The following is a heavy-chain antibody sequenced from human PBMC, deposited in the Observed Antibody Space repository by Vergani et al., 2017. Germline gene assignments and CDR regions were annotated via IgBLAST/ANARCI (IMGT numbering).Heavy chain of an antibody. J-gene: IGHJ4*02. CDR1: GGSISSYY. CDR3: ARPDNYGDYVPFAY. D-gene: IGHD4-17*01. CDR2: IYYSGST. Sequence: QVQLQESGPGLVKPSETLSLTCTVSGGSISSYYCSWIRQPPGKGLEWIGYIYYSGSTNYNPSLKSRVTISVDTSKNQFTLKLSSVTAADTAVYYCARPDNYGDYVPFAYWGQGTLVTVSS. V-gene: IGHV4-59*01.